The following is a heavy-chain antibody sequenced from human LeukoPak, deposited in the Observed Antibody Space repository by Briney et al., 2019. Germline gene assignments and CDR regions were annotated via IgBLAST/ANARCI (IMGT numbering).Heavy chain of an antibody. Sequence: SETLSLTCTVSGGSISSGSYYWSWIRQPAGKGLEWIGRIYSSGSTNYNPSLKSRVTISVDTSKNQFSLKLSSGTAADTAVYYCARADMVRGVTVWFDPWGQGTLVTVSS. D-gene: IGHD3-10*01. CDR2: IYSSGST. J-gene: IGHJ5*02. CDR1: GGSISSGSYY. V-gene: IGHV4-61*10. CDR3: ARADMVRGVTVWFDP.